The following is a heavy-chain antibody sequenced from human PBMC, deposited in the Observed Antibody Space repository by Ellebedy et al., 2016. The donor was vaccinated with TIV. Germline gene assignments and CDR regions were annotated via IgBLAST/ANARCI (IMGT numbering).Heavy chain of an antibody. V-gene: IGHV5-10-1*01. Sequence: GESLKISXQASGYTFSTYWIGWVRQRPGKGLEWMGRIDPSDPRGTYTNYSPSFHGHVSISTDKSTNTAYLQWSSLKASDTAMYYCARHELGSNAAFDYWGQGTLVTVSS. CDR1: GYTFSTYW. D-gene: IGHD7-27*01. CDR3: ARHELGSNAAFDY. CDR2: IDPSDPRGTYT. J-gene: IGHJ4*02.